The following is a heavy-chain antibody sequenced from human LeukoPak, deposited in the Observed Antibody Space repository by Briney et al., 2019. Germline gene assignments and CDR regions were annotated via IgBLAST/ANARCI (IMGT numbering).Heavy chain of an antibody. J-gene: IGHJ4*02. CDR3: ASSGSYRFDY. V-gene: IGHV3-48*02. CDR1: GFTFSSYS. D-gene: IGHD1-26*01. Sequence: QPGGSLRLSCAASGFTFSSYSMNWVRQAPGKGLEWVSHITASGTAMFYAGSVKGRFTISRDNAKNSLYLQMNSLRDEDTAVYYCASSGSYRFDYWGQGTLVTVSS. CDR2: ITASGTAM.